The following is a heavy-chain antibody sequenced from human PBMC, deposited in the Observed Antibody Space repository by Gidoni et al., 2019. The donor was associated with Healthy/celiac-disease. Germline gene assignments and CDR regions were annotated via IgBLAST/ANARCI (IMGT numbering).Heavy chain of an antibody. CDR2: ISGSGGST. CDR3: AKTPIVVVTAIGNWFDP. J-gene: IGHJ5*02. Sequence: EVQLVESGGGLVQPGGSLRLSCAASGFTFSSYAMSWVRQAPGKGLEWVSAISGSGGSTYYADSVKGRFTISRDNSKNTLYLQMNSLRAEDTAVYYCAKTPIVVVTAIGNWFDPWGQGTLVTVSS. CDR1: GFTFSSYA. D-gene: IGHD2-21*02. V-gene: IGHV3-23*04.